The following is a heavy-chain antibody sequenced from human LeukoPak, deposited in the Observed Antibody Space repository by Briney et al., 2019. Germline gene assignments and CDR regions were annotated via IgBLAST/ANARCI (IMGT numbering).Heavy chain of an antibody. CDR1: GFTFSRYS. J-gene: IGHJ4*02. Sequence: GGSLRLSCAASGFTFSRYSMNWVRQAPGKGLEWVSSISSSSSYIYYADSVKGRFTISRDNAKNSLYLQMNSLRAEDTGVYYCARVYRKGSGSYYLLYFDYWGQRTLVTVSS. D-gene: IGHD3-10*01. V-gene: IGHV3-21*01. CDR2: ISSSSSYI. CDR3: ARVYRKGSGSYYLLYFDY.